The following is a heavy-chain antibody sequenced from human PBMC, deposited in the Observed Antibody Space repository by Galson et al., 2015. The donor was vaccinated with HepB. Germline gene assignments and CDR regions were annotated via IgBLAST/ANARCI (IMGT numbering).Heavy chain of an antibody. CDR1: GDSVSSNSAA. Sequence: CAISGDSVSSNSAAWNWIRQSPSRGLEWLGGTYYRSKWYNDYAVSVKSRITINPDTSKNQFSLQLNSVTPEDTAVYYCARALWGYSSGWYGDYYGMDVWGQGTTVTVSS. CDR3: ARALWGYSSGWYGDYYGMDV. V-gene: IGHV6-1*01. J-gene: IGHJ6*02. CDR2: TYYRSKWYN. D-gene: IGHD6-19*01.